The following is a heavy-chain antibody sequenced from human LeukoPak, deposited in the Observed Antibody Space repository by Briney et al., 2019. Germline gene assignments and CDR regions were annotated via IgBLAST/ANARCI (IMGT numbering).Heavy chain of an antibody. CDR3: ARSWGAAGCFDY. CDR2: IYYSGST. CDR1: GGSISSYY. D-gene: IGHD6-13*01. J-gene: IGHJ4*02. Sequence: SETLSLTCTVSGGSISSYYWSWIRQPPGKGLEWIGFIYYSGSTNYNPSLKSRVTISVDTSKNQFSLKLSSVTAADTAVYYCARSWGAAGCFDYWGQGTLVTVSS. V-gene: IGHV4-59*08.